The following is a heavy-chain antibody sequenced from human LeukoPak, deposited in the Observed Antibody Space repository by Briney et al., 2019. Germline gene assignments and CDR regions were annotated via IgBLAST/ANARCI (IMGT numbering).Heavy chain of an antibody. V-gene: IGHV4-59*01. D-gene: IGHD2-2*01. CDR1: GGSISSYY. CDR2: IYYGGST. Sequence: SETLSLTCTVSGGSISSYYWSWIRQPPGKGLEWIGYIYYGGSTNYNPSLKSRVTISVDTSKNQFSLKLSSVTAADTAVYYCARYQMLHNWFDPWGQGTPVTVSS. J-gene: IGHJ5*02. CDR3: ARYQMLHNWFDP.